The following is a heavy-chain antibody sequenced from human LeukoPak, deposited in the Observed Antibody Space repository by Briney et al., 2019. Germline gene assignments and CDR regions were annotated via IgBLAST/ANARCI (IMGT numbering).Heavy chain of an antibody. V-gene: IGHV1-2*02. J-gene: IGHJ4*02. CDR1: GYTFTGYY. CDR2: INPNSGGT. Sequence: ASVKVSCKPSGYTFTGYYMHWVRPAPGQGREWMGWINPNSGGTNYAQKFQGRVTMTRDTSISTAYMELSRLRSDDTAVYYCARIYDSSGTDYWGQGTLVTVSS. CDR3: ARIYDSSGTDY. D-gene: IGHD3-22*01.